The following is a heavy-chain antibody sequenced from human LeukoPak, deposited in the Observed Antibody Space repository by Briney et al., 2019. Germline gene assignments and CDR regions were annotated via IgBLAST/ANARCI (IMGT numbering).Heavy chain of an antibody. CDR1: GFTFSSYA. CDR3: ARSLSHILVVPVANS. V-gene: IGHV3-23*01. D-gene: IGHD2-2*01. CDR2: ISGSGGST. J-gene: IGHJ4*02. Sequence: PGGSLRLSCAASGFTFSSYAMSWVRQAPGKGLEWVSAISGSGGSTYYADSVKGRFTISRDNSKNTLYLQMNSLRAEDTAVYFCARSLSHILVVPVANSWGQGTLVTVSS.